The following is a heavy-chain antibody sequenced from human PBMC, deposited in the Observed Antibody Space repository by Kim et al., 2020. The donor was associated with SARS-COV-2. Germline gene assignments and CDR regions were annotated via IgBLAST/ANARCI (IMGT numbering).Heavy chain of an antibody. D-gene: IGHD3-16*01. Sequence: YYNPSLNSRVTISADTSNNQFFLSLTSVTAADSAVYCCAGVGGHSSFDYWGQGSLVTVSS. J-gene: IGHJ4*02. CDR3: AGVGGHSSFDY. V-gene: IGHV4-39*07.